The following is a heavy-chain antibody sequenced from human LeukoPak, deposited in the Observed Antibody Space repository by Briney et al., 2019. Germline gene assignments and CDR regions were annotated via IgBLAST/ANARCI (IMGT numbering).Heavy chain of an antibody. J-gene: IGHJ4*02. CDR1: GFTFSLYW. V-gene: IGHV3-7*03. D-gene: IGHD3-9*01. CDR2: IKQDGGEK. CDR3: AGGTGFIIKD. Sequence: GGSLRLSCAASGFTFSLYWMNWVRRAPGKGLEWVANIKQDGGEKNYVDSVKGRFTISRDNAKNSLYLQMNNLRVEDTAMYYCAGGTGFIIKDWGQGTLVTVSS.